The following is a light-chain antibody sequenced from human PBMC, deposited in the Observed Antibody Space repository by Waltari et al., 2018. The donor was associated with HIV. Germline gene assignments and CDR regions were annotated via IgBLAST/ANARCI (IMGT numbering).Light chain of an antibody. CDR3: QQRSSWPLT. CDR1: QSVSSL. CDR2: DAS. V-gene: IGKV3-11*01. Sequence: ENVLPQSPATLSLSPVERATLSCRASQSVSSLLAWSQQKPGQAPRLLIYDASNRATGTPPRFSGSGSGTDFTLSISSLEPEDFAVYYCQQRSSWPLTFGGGTKVEIK. J-gene: IGKJ4*01.